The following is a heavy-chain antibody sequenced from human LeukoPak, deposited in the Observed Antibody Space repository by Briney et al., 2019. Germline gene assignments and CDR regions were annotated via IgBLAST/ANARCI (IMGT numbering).Heavy chain of an antibody. V-gene: IGHV3-33*01. CDR1: GFTFRSYG. D-gene: IGHD2-15*01. CDR2: IWYDGSNK. CDR3: AREDCSGGFCSDY. J-gene: IGHJ4*02. Sequence: PGGSLRLSCLTSGFTFRSYGMHWVRQAPGKGLEWVAVIWYDGSNKYYADSVKGRFTVSRDDSKNTVYLQMNSLRAEDTAVHYCAREDCSGGFCSDYWGQGTLVTVSS.